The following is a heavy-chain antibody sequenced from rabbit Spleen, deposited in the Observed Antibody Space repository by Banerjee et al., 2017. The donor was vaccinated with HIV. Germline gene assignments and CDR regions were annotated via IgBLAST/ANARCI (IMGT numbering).Heavy chain of an antibody. D-gene: IGHD2-1*01. V-gene: IGHV1S45*01. Sequence: QEQLEESGGDLVKPGASLTLTCTASGFSFGSSYYMCWVRQAPGKGLECIACIYGDSSGSTWYASWAKGRFTISKTSSTTVTLQMTSVTAADTATYFCARGSATMTMVITGYYLILWGPGTLVTVS. J-gene: IGHJ4*01. CDR1: GFSFGSSYY. CDR3: ARGSATMTMVITGYYLIL. CDR2: IYGDSSGST.